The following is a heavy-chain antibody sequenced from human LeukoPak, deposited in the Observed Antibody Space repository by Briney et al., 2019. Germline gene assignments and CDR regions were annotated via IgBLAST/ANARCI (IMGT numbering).Heavy chain of an antibody. Sequence: SVKVSCKASGGTFSSYAISWVRQAPGQGLEWMGGIIPIFGTANYAQKFQGRGTITTDESTSTAYMELSSLRSEDTAVYYCAREAAAGRGFFDYWGQGTLVTVSS. CDR1: GGTFSSYA. CDR2: IIPIFGTA. V-gene: IGHV1-69*05. CDR3: AREAAAGRGFFDY. J-gene: IGHJ4*02. D-gene: IGHD6-13*01.